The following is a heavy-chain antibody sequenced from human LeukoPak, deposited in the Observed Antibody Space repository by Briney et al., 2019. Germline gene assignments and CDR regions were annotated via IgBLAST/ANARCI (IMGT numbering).Heavy chain of an antibody. J-gene: IGHJ6*02. CDR1: GYTFTSYG. Sequence: ASVKVSCKASGYTFTSYGISWVRQAPGQGLEWMGWISAYNGNTNYAQKLQGRVTMTTDTSTSAAYMELRSLRSDDTAVYYCARDYGDYVMSLLYYYYGMDVWGQGTTVTVSS. CDR3: ARDYGDYVMSLLYYYYGMDV. CDR2: ISAYNGNT. D-gene: IGHD4-17*01. V-gene: IGHV1-18*01.